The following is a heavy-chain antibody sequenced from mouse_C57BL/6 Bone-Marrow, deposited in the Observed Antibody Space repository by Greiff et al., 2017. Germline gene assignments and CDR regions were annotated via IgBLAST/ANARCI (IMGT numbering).Heavy chain of an antibody. V-gene: IGHV7-3*01. CDR3: ARSRYYYGSSYVDY. Sequence: EVQGVESGGGLVQPGGSLSLSCAASGFTFTDYYMSWVRQPPGKALEWLGFIRNKANGYTTEYSASVKGRFTISRDNSQSILYLQMNALRAEDSATYYCARSRYYYGSSYVDYWGQGTTLTVSS. CDR1: GFTFTDYY. J-gene: IGHJ2*01. CDR2: IRNKANGYTT. D-gene: IGHD1-1*01.